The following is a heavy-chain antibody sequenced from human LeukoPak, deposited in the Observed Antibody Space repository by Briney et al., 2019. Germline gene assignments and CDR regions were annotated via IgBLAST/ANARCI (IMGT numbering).Heavy chain of an antibody. D-gene: IGHD5-18*01. CDR1: GGTFSSYA. V-gene: IGHV1-69*13. J-gene: IGHJ6*02. CDR3: ACGYSYGYGMDV. CDR2: IIPIFGTA. Sequence: SVNVSCKASGGTFSSYAISWVRQAPGQGLEWMGGIIPIFGTANYAQKFQGRVTITADESTSTAYMELSSLRSEDTAVYYCACGYSYGYGMDVWGQGTTVTVSS.